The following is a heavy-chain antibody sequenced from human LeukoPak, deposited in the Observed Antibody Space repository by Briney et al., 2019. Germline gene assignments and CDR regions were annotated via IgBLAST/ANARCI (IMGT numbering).Heavy chain of an antibody. CDR2: MHTGGGT. V-gene: IGHV3-66*01. D-gene: IGHD2/OR15-2a*01. CDR3: TTSGTGDYYYGMDV. J-gene: IGHJ6*02. Sequence: GGSLRLSCAASRXTVNSNYMSWVRQAPGKGLEWVSVMHTGGGTYYADSVKPRFSISRDNSRNTLYLQMNSLRAEDTAVYYCTTSGTGDYYYGMDVWGQGTTVTVSS. CDR1: RXTVNSNY.